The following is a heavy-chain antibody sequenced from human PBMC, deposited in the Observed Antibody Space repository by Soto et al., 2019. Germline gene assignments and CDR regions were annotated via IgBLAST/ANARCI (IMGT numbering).Heavy chain of an antibody. CDR1: GGSFSGYY. CDR2: INHSGST. J-gene: IGHJ5*02. V-gene: IGHV4-34*01. Sequence: QVQLQQWGAGLLKPSETLSLTCAVYGGSFSGYYWSWIHQPPGKGLEWIGEINHSGSTNYNPSLKIRVTISVDTSKNQFSMKLSSVTAADTAVYYCARYPLSVVAAKSWFDPWGQGTLVTVSS. D-gene: IGHD2-15*01. CDR3: ARYPLSVVAAKSWFDP.